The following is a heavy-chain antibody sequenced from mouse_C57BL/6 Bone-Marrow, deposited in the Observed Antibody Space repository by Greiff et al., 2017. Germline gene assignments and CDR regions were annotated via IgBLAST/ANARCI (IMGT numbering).Heavy chain of an antibody. D-gene: IGHD2-4*01. CDR2: IDPENGDT. Sequence: VQLQQSGAELVRPGASVKLSCTASGFNIKDDYMHWVKQRPEQGLEWIGWIDPENGDTEYASKFQGKATLTADTSSNTAYLQLSSLTSEDTAVYYYTAECDYDWFAYWGQGTLVTVSA. V-gene: IGHV14-4*01. J-gene: IGHJ3*01. CDR3: TAECDYDWFAY. CDR1: GFNIKDDY.